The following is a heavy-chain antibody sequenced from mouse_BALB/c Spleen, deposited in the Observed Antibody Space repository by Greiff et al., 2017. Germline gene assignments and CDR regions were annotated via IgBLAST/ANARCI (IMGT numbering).Heavy chain of an antibody. D-gene: IGHD1-1*01. J-gene: IGHJ3*01. CDR3: ARAPYGSSPAWFAY. Sequence: VQLKESGPGLVAPSQSLSITCTVSGFSLTSYGVHWVRQPPGKGLEWLGVIWAGGSTNYNSALMSRLSISKDNSKSQVFLKMNSLQTDDTAMYYCARAPYGSSPAWFAYWGQGTLVTVSA. V-gene: IGHV2-9*02. CDR2: IWAGGST. CDR1: GFSLTSYG.